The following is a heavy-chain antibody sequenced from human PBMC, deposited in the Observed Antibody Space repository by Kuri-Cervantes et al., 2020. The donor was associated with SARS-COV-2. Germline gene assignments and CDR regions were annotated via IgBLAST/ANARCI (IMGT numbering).Heavy chain of an antibody. D-gene: IGHD2-15*01. V-gene: IGHV1-24*01. J-gene: IGHJ6*03. CDR2: FDPEDGET. CDR3: ARDMVGRQYYYYYMDV. Sequence: ASVKVSCKVSGYTLTELSMHWVRQAPGKGLEWMGGFDPEDGETIYAQKFQGRVTMTEDTSTDTAYMELSSLRSEDTAVYYCARDMVGRQYYYYYMDVWGKGTTVTVSS. CDR1: GYTLTELS.